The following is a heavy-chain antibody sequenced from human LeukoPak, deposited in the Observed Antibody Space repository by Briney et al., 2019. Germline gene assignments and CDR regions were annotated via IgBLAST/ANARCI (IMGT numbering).Heavy chain of an antibody. V-gene: IGHV5-10-1*01. J-gene: IGHJ4*02. CDR1: GYSFTSYW. CDR3: ARLGDSSGYYQPAGY. Sequence: GESLRISCKGSGYSFTSYWISWVRQMPGKGLEWMGRIDPSDSYTNYSPSLQGHVTISADKSISTAYLQWSSLKASDTAMYYCARLGDSSGYYQPAGYWGQGTLVTVSS. CDR2: IDPSDSYT. D-gene: IGHD3-22*01.